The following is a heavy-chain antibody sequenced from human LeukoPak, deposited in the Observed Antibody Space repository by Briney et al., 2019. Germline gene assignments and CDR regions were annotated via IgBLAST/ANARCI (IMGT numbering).Heavy chain of an antibody. J-gene: IGHJ4*02. V-gene: IGHV1-18*01. D-gene: IGHD5-18*01. Sequence: ASVKVSCKASGYTFTNYAMNWVRQAPGQGLEWMGWISAYNGNTNYAQKLQGRVTMTTDTSTSTAYMELRSLRSDDTAVYYCARVIQLWRSTINTFDYWGQGTLVTVSS. CDR2: ISAYNGNT. CDR1: GYTFTNYA. CDR3: ARVIQLWRSTINTFDY.